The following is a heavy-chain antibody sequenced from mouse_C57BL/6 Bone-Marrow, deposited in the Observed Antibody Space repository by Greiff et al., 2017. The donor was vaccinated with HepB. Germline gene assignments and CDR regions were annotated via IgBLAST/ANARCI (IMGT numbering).Heavy chain of an antibody. D-gene: IGHD1-1*01. V-gene: IGHV1-54*01. CDR2: INPGSGGT. Sequence: VQLQQSGAELVRPGTSVKVSCKASGYAFTNYLIEWVKQRPGQGLEWIGVINPGSGGTNYNEKFKGKATLTADKSSSTAYMQLSSLTSEDSAVYFCARLNYGSRTMDYWGQGTSVTVSS. CDR1: GYAFTNYL. CDR3: ARLNYGSRTMDY. J-gene: IGHJ4*01.